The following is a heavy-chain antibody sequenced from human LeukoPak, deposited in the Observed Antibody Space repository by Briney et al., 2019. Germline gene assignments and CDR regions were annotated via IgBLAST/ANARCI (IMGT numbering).Heavy chain of an antibody. CDR3: ARAPGTAAY. Sequence: ASVTVPCTASGYTFTSYYMHWVRQAPGQGLEWMGWINPNSGGTNYAQKFQGRVTMTRDTSISTAYMELSRLRSDDTAVYYCARAPGTAAYWGQGTLVTVSS. V-gene: IGHV1-2*02. J-gene: IGHJ4*02. CDR2: INPNSGGT. D-gene: IGHD6-13*01. CDR1: GYTFTSYY.